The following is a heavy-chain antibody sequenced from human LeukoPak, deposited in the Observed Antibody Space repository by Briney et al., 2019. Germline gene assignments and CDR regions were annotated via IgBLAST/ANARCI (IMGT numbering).Heavy chain of an antibody. CDR3: ARDLDDSSGDDY. CDR1: GFTFTGYY. J-gene: IGHJ4*02. CDR2: INPDSGGA. Sequence: ASVKVSCKTSGFTFTGYYIHWVRQAPGQGFEWIGWINPDSGGADYAQKFQGRVTMTRDTSISTVYMELNSLTSDDTAVYYCARDLDDSSGDDYWGQGTLVTVSS. D-gene: IGHD3-22*01. V-gene: IGHV1-2*02.